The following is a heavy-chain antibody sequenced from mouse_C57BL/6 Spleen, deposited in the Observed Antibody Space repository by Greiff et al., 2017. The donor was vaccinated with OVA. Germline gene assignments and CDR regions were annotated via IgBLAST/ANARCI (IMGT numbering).Heavy chain of an antibody. J-gene: IGHJ3*01. CDR1: GYTFTSYW. CDR2: IDPSDSYT. V-gene: IGHV1-69*01. Sequence: VQLQQPGAELVMPGASVKLSCKASGYTFTSYWMHWVKQRPGQGLEWIGEIDPSDSYTNYNQKFKGKSTLTVDKSSSTAYMQLSSLTSEDSAVYYCARNEYDGFAYWGQGTLVTVSA. CDR3: ARNEYDGFAY. D-gene: IGHD2-4*01.